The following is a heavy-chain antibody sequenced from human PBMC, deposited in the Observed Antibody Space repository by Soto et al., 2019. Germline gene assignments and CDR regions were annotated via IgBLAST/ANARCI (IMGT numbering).Heavy chain of an antibody. J-gene: IGHJ4*02. CDR2: INSDGSTV. D-gene: IGHD1-26*01. CDR1: GFTFSSYE. Sequence: GGSLRLSCAAPGFTFSSYEMNWVRQAPGKGLEWVSYINSDGSTVYYTDSVKGRFTISRDNAKNSLYLQMNSLRAEDTAVYYCARDARTYSGSIRHLDYWGQGTLVTVSS. V-gene: IGHV3-48*03. CDR3: ARDARTYSGSIRHLDY.